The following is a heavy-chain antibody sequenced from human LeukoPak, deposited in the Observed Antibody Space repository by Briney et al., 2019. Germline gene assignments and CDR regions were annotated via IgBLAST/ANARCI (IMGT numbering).Heavy chain of an antibody. D-gene: IGHD6-13*01. Sequence: GASVKVSCKASGYTFTSLYLHWVRQATGQGLEWMGIINPNGGSTGYAQKFQGRVTMTRDTSTTTVYMELSSLRSEDTAVYYCARVARGAAAAEDVFDIGHESTMVTVSS. CDR2: INPNGGST. CDR1: GYTFTSLY. V-gene: IGHV1-46*01. CDR3: ARVARGAAAAEDVFDI. J-gene: IGHJ3*02.